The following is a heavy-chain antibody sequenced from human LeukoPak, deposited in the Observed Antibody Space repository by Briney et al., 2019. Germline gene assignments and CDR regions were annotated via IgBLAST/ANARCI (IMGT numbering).Heavy chain of an antibody. D-gene: IGHD6-6*01. CDR2: IYYSGST. Sequence: SETLSLTCTVSGGSISSYYWSWIRQPPGKGLEWMGYIYYSGSTNYNPSLKSRVTISVDTSKNQFSLKLSSVTAADTAVYYCARAVREYSSSGYYGMDVWGQGTTVTVSS. CDR1: GGSISSYY. V-gene: IGHV4-59*08. J-gene: IGHJ6*02. CDR3: ARAVREYSSSGYYGMDV.